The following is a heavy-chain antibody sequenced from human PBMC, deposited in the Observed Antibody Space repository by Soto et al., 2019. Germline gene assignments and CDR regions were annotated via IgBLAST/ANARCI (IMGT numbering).Heavy chain of an antibody. J-gene: IGHJ4*02. V-gene: IGHV1-8*01. CDR1: GYTFTTYG. CDR3: ARAFLDYDNGGSPDY. D-gene: IGHD3-22*01. CDR2: MNPYSGDT. Sequence: QVQLVQSGAEVKKPGALVKVSCKASGYTFTTYGINWVRQAAGQGLEWMGWMNPYSGDTGYAQKFQGRVTMTRNTSRSTAYMELSSLRSEDTAVYYCARAFLDYDNGGSPDYWGQGTLVTVSS.